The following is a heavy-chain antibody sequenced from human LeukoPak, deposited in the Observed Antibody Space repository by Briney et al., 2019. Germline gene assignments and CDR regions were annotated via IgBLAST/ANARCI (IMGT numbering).Heavy chain of an antibody. Sequence: SETLSLTCTVSGGSISSYYWSWIRQPPGKGLEWIGYIYYSGSTNYNPSLKSRVTMSVDTPKNQFSLKLSSVTAADTAVYYCARIGVTTPIVDYWGQGTLVTVSS. CDR1: GGSISSYY. J-gene: IGHJ4*02. CDR2: IYYSGST. CDR3: ARIGVTTPIVDY. D-gene: IGHD4-17*01. V-gene: IGHV4-59*08.